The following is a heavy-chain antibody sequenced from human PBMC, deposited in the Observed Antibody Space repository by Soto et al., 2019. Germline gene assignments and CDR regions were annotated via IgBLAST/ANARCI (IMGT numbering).Heavy chain of an antibody. D-gene: IGHD3-22*01. CDR3: ARRTNYYDSSGYYYAFDY. V-gene: IGHV4-31*03. J-gene: IGHJ4*02. CDR2: IYYSGST. Sequence: SETLSLTCTVPGGSISSGGYYWSWIRQHPGKGLEWIGYIYYSGSTYYNPSLKSRVTISVDTSKNQFSLKLSSVTAADTAVYYCARRTNYYDSSGYYYAFDYWGQGTLVTVSS. CDR1: GGSISSGGYY.